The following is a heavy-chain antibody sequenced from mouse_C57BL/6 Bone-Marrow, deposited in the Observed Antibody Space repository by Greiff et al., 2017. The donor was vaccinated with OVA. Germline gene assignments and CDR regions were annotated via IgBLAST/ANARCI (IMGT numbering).Heavy chain of an antibody. CDR2: INPYNGGT. D-gene: IGHD2-4*01. CDR1: GYTFTDYY. CDR3: ARSRYYEYDDGYAMDY. J-gene: IGHJ4*01. V-gene: IGHV1-19*01. Sequence: EVQLVESGPVLVKPGASVKMSCKASGYTFTDYYMNWVKQSHGKSLEWIGVINPYNGGTSYNQKFKGKATLTVDKSSSTAYMELNSLTSEDSAVYYCARSRYYEYDDGYAMDYWGQGTSVTVSS.